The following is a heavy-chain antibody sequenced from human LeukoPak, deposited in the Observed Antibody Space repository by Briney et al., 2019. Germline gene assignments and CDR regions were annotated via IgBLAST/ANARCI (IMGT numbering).Heavy chain of an antibody. D-gene: IGHD4-17*01. V-gene: IGHV1-69*04. CDR3: ARDGYGDYVLDY. J-gene: IGHJ4*02. CDR1: GGTFSSYA. CDR2: IIPILGIA. Sequence: ASVKVFCKASGGTFSSYAISWVRQAPGQGLEWMGRIIPILGIANYAQKFQGRVTITADKSTSTAYMELSSLRSEDTAVYYCARDGYGDYVLDYWGQGTLVTVSS.